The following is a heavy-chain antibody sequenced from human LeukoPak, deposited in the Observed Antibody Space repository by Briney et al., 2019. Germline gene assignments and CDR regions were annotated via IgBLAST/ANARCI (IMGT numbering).Heavy chain of an antibody. Sequence: PSQTLSLTCTVSGGSISSGDYYWSWIRQPPGKGLEWIGSIYYSGSTYYNPSLKSRVTISVDTSKNQFSLKLSSVTAADTAVYYCARLGGGYYYYFDYWGQGTLVTVSS. CDR2: IYYSGST. CDR3: ARLGGGYYYYFDY. CDR1: GGSISSGDYY. J-gene: IGHJ4*02. V-gene: IGHV4-39*01. D-gene: IGHD3-22*01.